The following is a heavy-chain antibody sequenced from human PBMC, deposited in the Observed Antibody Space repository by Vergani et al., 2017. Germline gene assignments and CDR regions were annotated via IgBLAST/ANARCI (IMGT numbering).Heavy chain of an antibody. CDR2: INSILGTA. CDR1: GVTFSSYA. D-gene: IGHD2-2*01. Sequence: QVQLVQSGAEVKQPGSSVKVSCKASGVTFSSYAISWVRQAPGQGLELMGSINSILGTANYAQKFQGRVTLTADESTSTAYMELSSLRSEDTAVYYCARDQEGYCSSTSCYWGGYFDLWGRGTLVTVSS. V-gene: IGHV1-69*13. J-gene: IGHJ2*01. CDR3: ARDQEGYCSSTSCYWGGYFDL.